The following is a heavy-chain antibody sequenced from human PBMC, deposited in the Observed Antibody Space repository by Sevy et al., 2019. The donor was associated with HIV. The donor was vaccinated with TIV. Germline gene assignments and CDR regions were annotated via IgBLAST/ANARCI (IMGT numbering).Heavy chain of an antibody. CDR2: ISSSSSYI. Sequence: GGSLRLSCAASGFTFSSYSMNWVRQAPGKGLEWVSSISSSSSYINYADAVKGRYTISRDNAKNSLYLQMNSLRAEDTAVYYCARDSGIVVVPAAIESGAFDIWGQGTMVTVSS. V-gene: IGHV3-21*03. J-gene: IGHJ3*02. D-gene: IGHD2-2*02. CDR3: ARDSGIVVVPAAIESGAFDI. CDR1: GFTFSSYS.